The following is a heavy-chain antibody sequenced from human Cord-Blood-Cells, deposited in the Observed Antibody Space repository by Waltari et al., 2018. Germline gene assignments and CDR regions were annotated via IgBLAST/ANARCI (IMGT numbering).Heavy chain of an antibody. D-gene: IGHD6-6*01. CDR1: GYSFTSYW. V-gene: IGHV5-51*01. J-gene: IGHJ5*02. CDR3: ARSAGYSSSSEYNWFDP. CDR2: IYPGDSDT. Sequence: EVQLVQSGAEVKKPGESLKISCKGSGYSFTSYWIGWVRQMPGKGLEWMGIIYPGDSDTRYSPSCQGQVTISADKSSSTAYLQWSSLKASDTAMYYCARSAGYSSSSEYNWFDPWGQGTLVTVSS.